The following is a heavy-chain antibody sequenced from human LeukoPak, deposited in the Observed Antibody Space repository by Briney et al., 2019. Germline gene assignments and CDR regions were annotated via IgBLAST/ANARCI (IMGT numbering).Heavy chain of an antibody. Sequence: GGSLSLSCAASGFTFSNYWMTWVRQAPGKGLQWVASIRQDANVKYYVDSVKGRFTISRDNAENSLYLQMNSLRAEDTAVYYCARGTTVLDFGGQGTPVTVSS. CDR2: IRQDANVK. CDR1: GFTFSNYW. D-gene: IGHD1-1*01. CDR3: ARGTTVLDF. V-gene: IGHV3-7*01. J-gene: IGHJ4*02.